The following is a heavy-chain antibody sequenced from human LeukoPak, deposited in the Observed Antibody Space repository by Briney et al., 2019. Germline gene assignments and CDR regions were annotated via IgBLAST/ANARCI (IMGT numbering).Heavy chain of an antibody. CDR2: ISSSNDTM. J-gene: IGHJ4*02. D-gene: IGHD3-10*01. CDR1: GFTFSSYN. V-gene: IGHV3-48*04. Sequence: GGCLRLSCAASGFTFSSYNMNWVRQAPGKGLEWVSYISSSNDTMYYADSLKGRFTISRDNAKNTLYLQMNSLRAEDTAVYYCTSGGYYNDYWGEGTRVRLSS. CDR3: TSGGYYNDY.